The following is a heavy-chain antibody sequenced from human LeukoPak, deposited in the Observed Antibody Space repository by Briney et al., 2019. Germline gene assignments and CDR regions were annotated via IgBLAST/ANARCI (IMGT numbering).Heavy chain of an antibody. CDR3: AEVASAVGGNWFDP. V-gene: IGHV3-9*01. Sequence: GGSLRLSCAASGFTFDDYAMHWVRQAPGKGLEWVSGISWHSGTIDYADSVKGRFTISRDNAKNSLYLQMNSLRAEDTALYYCAEVASAVGGNWFDPWGQGTLVTVSS. D-gene: IGHD6-19*01. CDR2: ISWHSGTI. CDR1: GFTFDDYA. J-gene: IGHJ5*02.